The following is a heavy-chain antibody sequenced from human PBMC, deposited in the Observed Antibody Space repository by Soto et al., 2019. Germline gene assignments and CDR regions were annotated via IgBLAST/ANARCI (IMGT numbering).Heavy chain of an antibody. Sequence: GGSMRVSCAAAGFTFNSYAMSWVRQETGKGLECVSAISGSGDTTYYADSVKGRFTISRDNSKNTLYLQMNSLRAEDTAVYYCAKDGNFWSGYRIYYFDYWGQGTLVTVSS. J-gene: IGHJ4*02. CDR1: GFTFNSYA. CDR3: AKDGNFWSGYRIYYFDY. CDR2: ISGSGDTT. V-gene: IGHV3-23*01. D-gene: IGHD3-3*01.